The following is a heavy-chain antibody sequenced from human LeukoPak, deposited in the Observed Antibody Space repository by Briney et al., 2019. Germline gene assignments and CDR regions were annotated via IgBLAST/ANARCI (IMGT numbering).Heavy chain of an antibody. D-gene: IGHD3-22*01. CDR1: GFTFGAYT. CDR3: ARDFFHSSESRPFDY. J-gene: IGHJ4*02. V-gene: IGHV3-21*06. CDR2: IFSRSESI. Sequence: GGSLRLSCAASGFTFGAYTINWVRQAPGRGLGWVSCIFSRSESILYADSVKGRFTISRDNAKNLLYLQMDSLRVEDTAVYYCARDFFHSSESRPFDYWGQGTLVTVSS.